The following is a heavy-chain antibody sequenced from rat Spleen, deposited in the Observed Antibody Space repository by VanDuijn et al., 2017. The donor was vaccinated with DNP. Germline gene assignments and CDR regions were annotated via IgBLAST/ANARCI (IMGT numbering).Heavy chain of an antibody. V-gene: IGHV2-15*01. J-gene: IGHJ2*01. CDR2: IWSGGST. D-gene: IGHD5-1*01. CDR3: ARDRANWEDYFDY. Sequence: QVQLKESGPRLVQPSQTLSLTCTVSGFSLTSNSVSWVRQPPGKGLEWMGAIWSGGSTDYNSALKSRLSIRRDISKNQVFLNMNSLQTEDTATYYWARDRANWEDYFDYWGQGVMVTVSS. CDR1: GFSLTSNS.